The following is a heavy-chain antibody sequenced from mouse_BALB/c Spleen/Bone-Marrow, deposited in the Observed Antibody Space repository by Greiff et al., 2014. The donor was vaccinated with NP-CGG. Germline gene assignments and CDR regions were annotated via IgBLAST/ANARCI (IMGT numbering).Heavy chain of an antibody. CDR1: GYTFTRYY. Sequence: VKLQESGPELVKPGASVKISCKASGYTFTRYYIHWVKQRPGQGLEWIGWIYPGNVNTKYNEKFKDKATLTADKSSSTAYMQLSSLTSEDSALYFCARALTGTWFAYWGQGTLVTVSA. V-gene: IGHV1S56*01. CDR3: ARALTGTWFAY. D-gene: IGHD4-1*01. J-gene: IGHJ3*01. CDR2: IYPGNVNT.